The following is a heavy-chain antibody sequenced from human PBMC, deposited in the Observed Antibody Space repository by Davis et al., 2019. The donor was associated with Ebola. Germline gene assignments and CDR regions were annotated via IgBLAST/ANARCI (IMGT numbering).Heavy chain of an antibody. J-gene: IGHJ3*02. CDR3: TTPGGQESGYDVFDI. CDR1: GGTFSDYS. D-gene: IGHD5-12*01. Sequence: AASVKVSCKASGGTFSDYSINWVRQAPGQGLEWMGMINPNDGRTIYAQKFQGRVTVTRDTSTTTVYMDLSSLRSEDTALYYCTTPGGQESGYDVFDIWGQGTMVTVS. CDR2: INPNDGRT. V-gene: IGHV1-46*03.